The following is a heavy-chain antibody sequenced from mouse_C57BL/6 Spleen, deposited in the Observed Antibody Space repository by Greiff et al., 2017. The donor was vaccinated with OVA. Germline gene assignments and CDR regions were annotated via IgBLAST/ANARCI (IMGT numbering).Heavy chain of an antibody. J-gene: IGHJ4*01. CDR3: ARDYYGDYYAMDY. CDR2: INPSNGGT. V-gene: IGHV1-53*01. D-gene: IGHD1-1*01. CDR1: GYTFTSYW. Sequence: QVHVKQPGTELVKPGASVKLSCKASGYTFTSYWMHWVKQRPGQGLEWIGNINPSNGGTNYNEKFKSKATLTVDKSSSTAYMQLSSLTSEDSAVYYCARDYYGDYYAMDYWGQGTSVTVSS.